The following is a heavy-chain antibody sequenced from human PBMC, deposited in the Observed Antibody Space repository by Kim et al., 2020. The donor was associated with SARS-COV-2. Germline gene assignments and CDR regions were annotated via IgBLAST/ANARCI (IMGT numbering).Heavy chain of an antibody. CDR3: ARHCSGGSCYSGLDY. J-gene: IGHJ4*02. Sequence: DSVQCRFTIARDNAKNSLYLQMDSLRVEDTAVYYCARHCSGGSCYSGLDYWGQGTLVTVSS. V-gene: IGHV3-7*03. D-gene: IGHD2-15*01.